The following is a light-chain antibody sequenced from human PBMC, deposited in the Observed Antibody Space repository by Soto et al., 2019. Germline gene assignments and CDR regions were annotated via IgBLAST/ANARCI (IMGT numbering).Light chain of an antibody. CDR3: QQYGSSGT. CDR2: GAS. V-gene: IGKV3-20*01. J-gene: IGKJ1*01. Sequence: ESVLTQSPGTLSLSPGERATFSCRASQSVSSNYLAWYQQKPGQAPRLLIYGASSRATGIPDRFSGSGSGTDFTLTISRLEPEDFAVYYCQQYGSSGTFGQGTKVDIK. CDR1: QSVSSNY.